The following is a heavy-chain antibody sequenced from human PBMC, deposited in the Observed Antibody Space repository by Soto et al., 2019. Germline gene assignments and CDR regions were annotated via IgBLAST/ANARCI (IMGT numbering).Heavy chain of an antibody. CDR1: GFSLSTSGVG. CDR3: AHRRGTTVKDAFDI. CDR2: IYWDDDK. D-gene: IGHD4-17*01. V-gene: IGHV2-5*02. J-gene: IGHJ3*02. Sequence: QITLKESGPTLVKPTQTLTLTCTFSGFSLSTSGVGVGWIRQPPGKALGWLGLIYWDDDKSYSPSLKSRPTTPNETSKNQVVLTTTNMDPIDTPGYVCAHRRGTTVKDAFDIWGQGTMVTVSS.